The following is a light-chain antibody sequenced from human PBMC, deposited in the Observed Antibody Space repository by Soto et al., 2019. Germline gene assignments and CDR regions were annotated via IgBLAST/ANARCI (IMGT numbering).Light chain of an antibody. CDR2: EGS. J-gene: IGLJ2*01. CDR1: SSDVGSYNL. Sequence: QSALTQPASVSGSPGRSITISCTGTSSDVGSYNLVSWYQQHPGKAPKLMIYEGSKRPSGVSNRFSGSKSGNTASLTISGLQAEDEADYYCCSYAGSSTPYVVFGGGTKLTVL. CDR3: CSYAGSSTPYVV. V-gene: IGLV2-23*01.